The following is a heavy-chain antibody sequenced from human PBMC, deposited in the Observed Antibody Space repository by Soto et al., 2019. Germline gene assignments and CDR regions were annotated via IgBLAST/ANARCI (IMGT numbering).Heavy chain of an antibody. CDR2: ISGHNGNT. Sequence: ASVKVSCKASGYSFTDYGISWVRQAPGQGLEWMGWISGHNGNTNYAQKLQGRVTMTTDTSTSTAYMELRSLRSDDTAVYYCARDYYGSGSQRSHFFYWGQGTMVTV. J-gene: IGHJ4*02. CDR3: ARDYYGSGSQRSHFFY. V-gene: IGHV1-18*01. CDR1: GYSFTDYG. D-gene: IGHD3-10*01.